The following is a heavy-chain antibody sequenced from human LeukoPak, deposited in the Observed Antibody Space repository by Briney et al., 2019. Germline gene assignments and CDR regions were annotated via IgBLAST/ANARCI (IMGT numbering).Heavy chain of an antibody. V-gene: IGHV4-31*03. CDR1: GGSISSGGSH. CDR2: IYYSGST. J-gene: IGHJ4*02. CDR3: ARGNQEQWLVY. D-gene: IGHD6-19*01. Sequence: SQTLSLTCTVSGGSISSGGSHWSWIRQHPGKGLEWIGYIYYSGSTYYNPSLKSRVTISLDTSENQFSLKLSSVTAADTAIYYCARGNQEQWLVYWGQGTLVTDSS.